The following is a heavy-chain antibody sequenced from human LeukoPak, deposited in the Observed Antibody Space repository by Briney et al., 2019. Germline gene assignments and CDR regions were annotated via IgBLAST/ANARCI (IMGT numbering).Heavy chain of an antibody. CDR2: IYYSGST. Sequence: SEALSLTCTDPGGSISSYYWSWIRQPPGKGLEWIGYIYYSGSTNYNPSLKSRVTISVDTSKNQFSLKLSSVTAADTAVYYCPRAPSIGPEFYYYGMDVWGQGTTVNVSS. CDR3: PRAPSIGPEFYYYGMDV. V-gene: IGHV4-59*01. J-gene: IGHJ6*02. D-gene: IGHD3-10*01. CDR1: GGSISSYY.